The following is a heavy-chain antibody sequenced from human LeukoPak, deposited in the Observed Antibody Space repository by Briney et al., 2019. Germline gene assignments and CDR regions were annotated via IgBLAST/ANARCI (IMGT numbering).Heavy chain of an antibody. V-gene: IGHV3-9*01. J-gene: IGHJ5*02. CDR3: AKVSYYYDSSGYYSDWFDP. D-gene: IGHD3-22*01. Sequence: PGRSLRLSCAASGFTFYDYAMHWVRQAPGKGLEWVSGISWNSGSIGYADSVKGRFTISRDHAKNSLYLQMNSLRAEDTALYYCAKVSYYYDSSGYYSDWFDPWGQGTLVTVSS. CDR2: ISWNSGSI. CDR1: GFTFYDYA.